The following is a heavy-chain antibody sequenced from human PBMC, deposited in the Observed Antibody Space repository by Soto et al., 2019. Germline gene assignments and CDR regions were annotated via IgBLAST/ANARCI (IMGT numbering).Heavy chain of an antibody. V-gene: IGHV2-5*01. CDR1: GFSLRTSRDG. D-gene: IGHD6-19*01. Sequence: QITLKESGPTLVKPTQTLTLTCTFSGFSLRTSRDGVDWIRQPPGKALEWLGFIYWNDDKRYSPSLKSRLTLTKDNAKNQVVRTKTNMDPVDTATYYCAKSGSSGWYGWFDPWGQGTLVTVSS. CDR2: IYWNDDK. CDR3: AKSGSSGWYGWFDP. J-gene: IGHJ5*02.